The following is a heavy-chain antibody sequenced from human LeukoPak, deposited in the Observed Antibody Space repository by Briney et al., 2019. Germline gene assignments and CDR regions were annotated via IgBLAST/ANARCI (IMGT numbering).Heavy chain of an antibody. J-gene: IGHJ4*02. Sequence: PSQTLSLTCTVSGGSISSSSYYWGWNRQPPGKGLEWIGSIYYSGSTYYNPSLKSRVTISVDTSKNQFSLKLSSVTAADTAVYYCARPLYYDILTGEYYFDYWGQGTLVTVSS. CDR2: IYYSGST. V-gene: IGHV4-39*01. D-gene: IGHD3-9*01. CDR1: GGSISSSSYY. CDR3: ARPLYYDILTGEYYFDY.